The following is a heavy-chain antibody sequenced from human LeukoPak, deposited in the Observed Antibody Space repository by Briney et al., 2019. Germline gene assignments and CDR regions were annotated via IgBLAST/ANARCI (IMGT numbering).Heavy chain of an antibody. CDR2: ISSSGSTI. V-gene: IGHV3-48*01. CDR3: ARDGRLVATLNYVWGSSRESGRQRDAFDI. CDR1: GLIFSSYS. J-gene: IGHJ3*02. D-gene: IGHD3-16*01. Sequence: GGSLRLSCAASGLIFSSYSMNWVRQAPGKGLEWVSYISSSGSTIYYADSVKGRFTISRDNAKNSLYLQMNSLRAEDTAVYYCARDGRLVATLNYVWGSSRESGRQRDAFDIWGQGTMVTVSS.